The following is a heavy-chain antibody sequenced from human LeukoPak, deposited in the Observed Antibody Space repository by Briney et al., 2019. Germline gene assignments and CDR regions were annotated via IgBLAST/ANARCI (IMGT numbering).Heavy chain of an antibody. CDR2: INPNRGGT. CDR1: GYTFTGYY. D-gene: IGHD3-22*01. J-gene: IGHJ3*02. V-gene: IGHV1-2*06. CDR3: AKDRMYYYESGGYPDAFDI. Sequence: ASVKVSCKASGYTFTGYYMHWVRQAPGQGPEWMGRINPNRGGTNYAQKFQGRVTMTRDTSINTAYMELSGLRSDDTAVYYCAKDRMYYYESGGYPDAFDIWGQGTLVIVSS.